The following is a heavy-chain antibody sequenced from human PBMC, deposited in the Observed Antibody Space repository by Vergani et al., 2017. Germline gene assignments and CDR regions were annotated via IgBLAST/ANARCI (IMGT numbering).Heavy chain of an antibody. CDR2: ISSRGRTI. Sequence: EVQLVESGGGLVQPGGSLRLSCAASGFTFSSYEMNWVRQAQGKGLEWGSYISSRGRTITYADSVKGRFTIARDNAKNSLYLQRNSLIAEDTAVYYCARDYGSGSYYVFDYWGQGTLVTVSS. CDR3: ARDYGSGSYYVFDY. D-gene: IGHD3-10*01. V-gene: IGHV3-48*03. J-gene: IGHJ4*02. CDR1: GFTFSSYE.